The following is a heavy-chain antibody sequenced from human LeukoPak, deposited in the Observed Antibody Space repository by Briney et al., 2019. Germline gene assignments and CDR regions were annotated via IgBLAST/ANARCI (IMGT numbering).Heavy chain of an antibody. D-gene: IGHD4-23*01. Sequence: GGSLRLSCAASGFTFDDYTMHWVRQAPGKGLEWVSLISWDGGSTYYADSVKGRFTISRDNAKNSLYLQMNSLRAEDTAVYYCATHDYGGNSDYWGQGTLVTVSS. V-gene: IGHV3-43*01. CDR2: ISWDGGST. CDR1: GFTFDDYT. J-gene: IGHJ4*02. CDR3: ATHDYGGNSDY.